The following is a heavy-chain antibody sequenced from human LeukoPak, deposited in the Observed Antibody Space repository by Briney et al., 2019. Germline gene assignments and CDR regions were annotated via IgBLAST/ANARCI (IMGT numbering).Heavy chain of an antibody. CDR3: ARDRTGYSSGWYSY. V-gene: IGHV1-2*02. CDR1: GYTFTGYY. D-gene: IGHD6-19*01. J-gene: IGHJ4*02. Sequence: VASVKVSCKASGYTFTGYYMHWVRQAPGQGLEWMGWINPNSGGTNYAQKFQGRVTMTRDTSISTACMELSRLRSDDTAVYYCARDRTGYSSGWYSYWGQGTLVTVSS. CDR2: INPNSGGT.